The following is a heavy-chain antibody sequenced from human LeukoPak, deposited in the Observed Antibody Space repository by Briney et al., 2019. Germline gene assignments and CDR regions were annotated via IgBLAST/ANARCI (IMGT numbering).Heavy chain of an antibody. CDR1: GGSISSYY. CDR2: IYYSGST. CDR3: ARMISYYDSTDAFDI. Sequence: SETLSLTCTVSGGSISSYYWSWIRQPPGKGLGWIGYIYYSGSTNYNPSLKSRVTISVDTSKNQFSLKLSSVTAADTAVYYCARMISYYDSTDAFDIWGQGTMVTVSS. V-gene: IGHV4-59*01. J-gene: IGHJ3*02. D-gene: IGHD3-3*01.